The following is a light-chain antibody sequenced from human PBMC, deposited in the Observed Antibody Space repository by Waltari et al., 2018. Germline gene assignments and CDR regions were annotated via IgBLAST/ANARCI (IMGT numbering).Light chain of an antibody. CDR3: QAWDSRTEV. CDR2: EDT. V-gene: IGLV3-1*01. Sequence: SYELTQPPSVSVSPGQTASITCSGDKLGDKYACWYQQRPGQSPVLVIYEDTKRPSGIPERFSGSNSRNTATLTISGTQAIDEADYYCQAWDSRTEVFGGGTKLTVL. CDR1: KLGDKY. J-gene: IGLJ2*01.